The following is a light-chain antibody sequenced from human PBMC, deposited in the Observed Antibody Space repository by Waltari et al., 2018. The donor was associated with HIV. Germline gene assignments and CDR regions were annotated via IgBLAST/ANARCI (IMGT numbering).Light chain of an antibody. Sequence: VLTQSPGTLSLSPGERATLSCRASRSVGSTYFGWYQQKSGQSPRLLVYGTSNRVAGIPDRFSGSGSGTDFTLTISRLEPEDSAVYYCQEFDDDSWSFGHGTKVEI. CDR3: QEFDDDSWS. V-gene: IGKV3-20*01. CDR1: RSVGSTY. J-gene: IGKJ1*01. CDR2: GTS.